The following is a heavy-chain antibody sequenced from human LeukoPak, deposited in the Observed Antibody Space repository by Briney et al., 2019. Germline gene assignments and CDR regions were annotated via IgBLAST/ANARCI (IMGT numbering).Heavy chain of an antibody. CDR1: GFTFRSYS. Sequence: GGSLRLSCAASGFTFRSYSMNWVRQAPGKGLEWVSYITSGSSPIYYADSVKGRFTISRDNAKNSLYLQMNSLRDEDTTVYYCARRAYGDDSFDYWGQGTLVTVSS. J-gene: IGHJ4*02. V-gene: IGHV3-48*02. D-gene: IGHD4-17*01. CDR3: ARRAYGDDSFDY. CDR2: ITSGSSPI.